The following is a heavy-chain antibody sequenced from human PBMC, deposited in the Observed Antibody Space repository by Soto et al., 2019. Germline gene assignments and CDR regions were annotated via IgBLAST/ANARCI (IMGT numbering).Heavy chain of an antibody. V-gene: IGHV3-30*03. D-gene: IGHD5-18*01. J-gene: IGHJ4*02. CDR2: ISYDGSNK. CDR3: ARGGYSYATFDY. Sequence: QVQLVESGGGVVQPGRSLRLSCAASGFTFSSFGMHWVRQAPGKGLEWVAVISYDGSNKYYADSVKGRFTISRDNSKNTLYLQMNSLRAEDTAVYYCARGGYSYATFDYWGQGTLVTVSS. CDR1: GFTFSSFG.